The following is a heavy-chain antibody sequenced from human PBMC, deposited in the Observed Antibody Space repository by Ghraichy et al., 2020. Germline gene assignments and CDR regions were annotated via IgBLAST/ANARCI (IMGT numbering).Heavy chain of an antibody. CDR2: IHSNGQT. J-gene: IGHJ5*02. Sequence: SETLSLTCSVSGFFISSGYYWAWIRQPPGQGLEWIAPIHSNGQTHYSPSLNSRVTISMDTSKNHFSLELRSVTAADTAVYYCARDPLGVQDDNRFDPWGQGMLVTVSS. V-gene: IGHV4-38-2*02. CDR1: GFFISSGYY. D-gene: IGHD3-3*01. CDR3: ARDPLGVQDDNRFDP.